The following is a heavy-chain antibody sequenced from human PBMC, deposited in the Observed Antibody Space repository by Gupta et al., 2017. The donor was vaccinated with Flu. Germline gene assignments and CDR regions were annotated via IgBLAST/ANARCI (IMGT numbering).Heavy chain of an antibody. CDR1: GYSISSGYY. D-gene: IGHD3-3*01. Sequence: QEQLQESGPGLVKASESLSLTCSVSGYSISSGYYWGWLRQPPGKGLEWIGSVYHSGYTYYTPSLNSLVTISVYTSKTQFSLKLPSVTAADTAVYYCAREGVTIFGVVTGFATWGQGTPVTVSS. V-gene: IGHV4-38-2*02. CDR2: VYHSGYT. J-gene: IGHJ5*02. CDR3: AREGVTIFGVVTGFAT.